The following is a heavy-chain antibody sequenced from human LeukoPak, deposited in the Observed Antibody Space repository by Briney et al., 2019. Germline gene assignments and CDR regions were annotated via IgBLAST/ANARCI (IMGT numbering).Heavy chain of an antibody. CDR3: ARAPSYYDSSGYYVGTEFDY. Sequence: GASVKVSCEASGYTFTSYGISWVRQAPGQGLEWMGWISAYNGNTNYAQKLQGRVTMTTDTSTSTAYMELRSLRSDDTAVYYCARAPSYYDSSGYYVGTEFDYWGQGTLVTVSS. CDR2: ISAYNGNT. J-gene: IGHJ4*02. D-gene: IGHD3-22*01. V-gene: IGHV1-18*01. CDR1: GYTFTSYG.